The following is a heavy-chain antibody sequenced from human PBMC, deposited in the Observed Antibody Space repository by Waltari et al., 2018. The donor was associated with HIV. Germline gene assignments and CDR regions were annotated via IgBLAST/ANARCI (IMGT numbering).Heavy chain of an antibody. Sequence: QVQLVQSGAEVKKPGASVKVSCKASGYTFTGYYIHWVRQAPGKGLEWMGRINPNSGGTNYAQKFQGRVTMTRDTSISTAYMELSRLRSDDTAVYYCARASPVGATKGVDYWGQGTLVTVSS. CDR1: GYTFTGYY. CDR2: INPNSGGT. D-gene: IGHD1-26*01. J-gene: IGHJ4*02. V-gene: IGHV1-2*06. CDR3: ARASPVGATKGVDY.